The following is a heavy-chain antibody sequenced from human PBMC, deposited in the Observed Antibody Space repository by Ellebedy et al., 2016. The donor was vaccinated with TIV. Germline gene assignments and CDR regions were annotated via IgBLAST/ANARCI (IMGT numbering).Heavy chain of an antibody. CDR1: GGTFSSYA. CDR3: VWMSSRSRHGMDV. V-gene: IGHV1-69*13. CDR2: IIPIFGTA. J-gene: IGHJ6*02. D-gene: IGHD3-3*01. Sequence: SVKVSXXASGGTFSSYAISWVRQAPGQGLEWMGGIIPIFGTANYAQKFQGRVTITADESTSTAYMELSSLRSEDTAVYYCVWMSSRSRHGMDVWGQGTTVTVSS.